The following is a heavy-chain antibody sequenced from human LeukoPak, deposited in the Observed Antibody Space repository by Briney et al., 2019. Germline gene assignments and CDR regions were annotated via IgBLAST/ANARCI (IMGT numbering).Heavy chain of an antibody. CDR1: GGSISSGSYY. CDR3: CRVACDSGFCNVDY. D-gene: IGHD3-22*01. CDR2: IYPSGST. V-gene: IGHV4-61*02. J-gene: IGHJ4*02. Sequence: SETLSLTCTVSGGSISSGSYYWSWIRQPAGKGLEWIGRIYPSGSTNYNPSLKSRVTISVVTSKNQFSLKLSSVTAADTAVYYCCRVACDSGFCNVDYWGQGTLVPVTS.